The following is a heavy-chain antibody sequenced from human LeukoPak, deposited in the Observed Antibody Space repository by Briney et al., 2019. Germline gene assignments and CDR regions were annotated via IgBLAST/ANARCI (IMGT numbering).Heavy chain of an antibody. CDR3: ARYCSSTSCLEENAFDI. CDR1: GYTFTSYG. CDR2: ISAYNGNT. V-gene: IGHV1-18*01. D-gene: IGHD2-2*01. Sequence: ASVKVSCKASGYTFTSYGISWVRQAPGQGLEWMGWISAYNGNTNYAQKLQGRVTMTTDTSASTAYMELRSLRSDDTAVYYCARYCSSTSCLEENAFDIWGQGTMVTVSS. J-gene: IGHJ3*02.